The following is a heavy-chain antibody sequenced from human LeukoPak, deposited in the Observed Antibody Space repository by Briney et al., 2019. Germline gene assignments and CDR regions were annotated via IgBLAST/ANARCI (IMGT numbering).Heavy chain of an antibody. J-gene: IGHJ4*02. CDR3: ARLPYSSGWYDDY. CDR2: IYSSGYT. Sequence: SETLSLTCTVSGASVATGDYYWTWIRQPTGKTLEWIGRIYSSGYTVYSPSLKSRVTISVDTSKNQFSLKLSSVTAADTAVYYCARLPYSSGWYDDYWGQGTLVTVSS. CDR1: GASVATGDYY. V-gene: IGHV4-61*02. D-gene: IGHD6-19*01.